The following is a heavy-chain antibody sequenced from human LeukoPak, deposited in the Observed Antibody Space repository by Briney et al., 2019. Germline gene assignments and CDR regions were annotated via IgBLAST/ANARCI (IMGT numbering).Heavy chain of an antibody. CDR1: GFTLSNYA. CDR2: ISGSGGST. V-gene: IGHV3-23*01. J-gene: IGHJ4*02. CDR3: ALLRAGVDY. Sequence: PGGSLRLSCAASGFTLSNYAMSWFRQAPGKGLEWASVISGSGGSTYYADSVKGRFTISRDNSKNTLYLQMNSLRVEDTAVYYCALLRAGVDYWGQGTLVTVST. D-gene: IGHD3-10*01.